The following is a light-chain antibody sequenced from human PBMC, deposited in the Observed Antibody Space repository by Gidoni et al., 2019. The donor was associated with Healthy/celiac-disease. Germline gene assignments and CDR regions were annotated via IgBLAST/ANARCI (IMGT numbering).Light chain of an antibody. V-gene: IGKV3-20*01. CDR1: QSVSSSY. Sequence: EIVFTQSPGTLSLSPGERATLSCRASQSVSSSYLALYQQKPGQAPRLLIYGASSRATGIPDRFSGSGSGTDFTLTISRLEPEDFAVYYCQQYGSSPWTFGQGTKVEIK. CDR3: QQYGSSPWT. J-gene: IGKJ1*01. CDR2: GAS.